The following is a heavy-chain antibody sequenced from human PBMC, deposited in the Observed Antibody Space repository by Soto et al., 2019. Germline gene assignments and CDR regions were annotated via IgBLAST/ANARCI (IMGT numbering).Heavy chain of an antibody. CDR2: ISAYNGNT. D-gene: IGHD6-19*01. V-gene: IGHV1-18*01. Sequence: QVQLVQSGAEVKKPGASVKVSCKASGYTFTSYGISWVRQAPGQGLEWMGWISAYNGNTNYAQKLQGRVTMTTDTYTSTGYMELRSLRSDDTAVYYCARPIVAVAGTGEGFDPWGQGTLVTVSS. CDR3: ARPIVAVAGTGEGFDP. CDR1: GYTFTSYG. J-gene: IGHJ5*02.